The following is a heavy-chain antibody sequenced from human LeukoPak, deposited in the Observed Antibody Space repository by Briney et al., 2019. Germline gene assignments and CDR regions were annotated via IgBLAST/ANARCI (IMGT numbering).Heavy chain of an antibody. CDR2: ISWNSGSI. CDR1: GFTFDDYA. D-gene: IGHD4-11*01. Sequence: GGSLRLSCAASGFTFDDYAIHWVRQAPGKGLEWVSGISWNSGSIGYADSVKGRFTISRDNAKNSLYLQMNSLRAEDTALYYCAKDIRPDSNYEFYYFDYWGQGTLVTVSS. J-gene: IGHJ4*02. V-gene: IGHV3-9*01. CDR3: AKDIRPDSNYEFYYFDY.